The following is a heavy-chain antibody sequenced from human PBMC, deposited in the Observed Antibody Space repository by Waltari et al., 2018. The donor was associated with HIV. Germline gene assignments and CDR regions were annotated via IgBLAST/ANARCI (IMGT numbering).Heavy chain of an antibody. D-gene: IGHD4-17*01. CDR1: GVSIRSSSYF. J-gene: IGHJ4*01. Sequence: QPQLHQSGPGLVKPSETLSLTCSVSGVSIRSSSYFWAWIRQPPGKGPVWIGSVDDSGTTYNNPSLKSRLTIYVDTSKKQVSLRLKSVTAADTAVYYCARHLLLVRSDYGIFFDYWGRGALVTVSS. CDR2: VDDSGTT. CDR3: ARHLLLVRSDYGIFFDY. V-gene: IGHV4-39*01.